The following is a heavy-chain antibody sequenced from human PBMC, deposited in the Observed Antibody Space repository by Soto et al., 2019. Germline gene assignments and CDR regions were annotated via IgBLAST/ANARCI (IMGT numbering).Heavy chain of an antibody. Sequence: SVKVSCKVSGGTFSSYAISWVRQAPGQGLEWMGGIIPIFGTANYAQKFQGRVTITADESTSTAYMELSSLRSEDTAVYYCARDLNTAMDYYYYGMDVWGQGTTVTVSS. D-gene: IGHD5-18*01. V-gene: IGHV1-69*13. J-gene: IGHJ6*02. CDR2: IIPIFGTA. CDR3: ARDLNTAMDYYYYGMDV. CDR1: GGTFSSYA.